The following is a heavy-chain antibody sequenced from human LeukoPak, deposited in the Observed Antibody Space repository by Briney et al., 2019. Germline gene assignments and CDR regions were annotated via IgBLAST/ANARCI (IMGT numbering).Heavy chain of an antibody. Sequence: GRSLRLSCAASGFPFSSYGMHWVRQAPGKGLEWVALIWYDGRNKYYADSVRGRFTISRDNSKNTVYVQMNSLRAEDKAVYYCATHSDYGLDVWGQGTTVTVSS. CDR1: GFPFSSYG. CDR2: IWYDGRNK. CDR3: ATHSDYGLDV. D-gene: IGHD2-21*01. J-gene: IGHJ6*02. V-gene: IGHV3-33*01.